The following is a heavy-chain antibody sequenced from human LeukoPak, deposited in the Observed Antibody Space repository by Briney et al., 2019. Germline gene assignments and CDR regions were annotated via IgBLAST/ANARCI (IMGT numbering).Heavy chain of an antibody. D-gene: IGHD3-3*01. J-gene: IGHJ5*02. V-gene: IGHV1-2*06. CDR1: GYTFTGYY. Sequence: ASVKVSCKASGYTFTGYYMHWVRQAPGQGLEWMGRINPNSGGTNYAQKFQGRVTMTRDTSISTAYMEPSRLRSDDTAVYYCARPVGCYDFWSGYSNRDWFDPWGQGTLVTVSS. CDR3: ARPVGCYDFWSGYSNRDWFDP. CDR2: INPNSGGT.